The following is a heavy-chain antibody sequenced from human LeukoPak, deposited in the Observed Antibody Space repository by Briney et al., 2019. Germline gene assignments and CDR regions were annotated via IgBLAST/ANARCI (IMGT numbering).Heavy chain of an antibody. D-gene: IGHD2-8*01. CDR2: ISGSGDST. V-gene: IGHV3-23*01. CDR1: GFTFSSYA. Sequence: GGSLRLSCAASGFTFSSYAMTWVRQAPGKGLEWVSTISGSGDSTYYADSVKGRFTISRDNSKNTLYLQMNSLRAEDTAVYYCANGYCTNGVCYPYYYYYMDVWGKGTTVTVSS. CDR3: ANGYCTNGVCYPYYYYYMDV. J-gene: IGHJ6*03.